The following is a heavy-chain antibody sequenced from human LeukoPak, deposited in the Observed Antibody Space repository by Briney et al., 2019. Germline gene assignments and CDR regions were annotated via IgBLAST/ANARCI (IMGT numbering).Heavy chain of an antibody. CDR1: GATFSIYA. J-gene: IGHJ4*02. D-gene: IGHD1-26*01. CDR3: ARESFGSGPEAIDY. Sequence: SVKVSCKASGATFSIYAISWVRQPPGQGLEWMGRIIPILGIANYAQKFQGRVTITADKSTSTAYMELSSLRSEDTAVYYCARESFGSGPEAIDYWGQGTLVTVSS. V-gene: IGHV1-69*04. CDR2: IIPILGIA.